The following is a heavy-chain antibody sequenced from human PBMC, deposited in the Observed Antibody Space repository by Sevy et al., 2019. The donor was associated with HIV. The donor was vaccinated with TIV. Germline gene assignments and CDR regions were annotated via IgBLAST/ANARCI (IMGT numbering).Heavy chain of an antibody. CDR2: IYPGDSDT. J-gene: IGHJ3*02. CDR1: GYSFTSYW. D-gene: IGHD2-21*02. V-gene: IGHV5-51*01. CDR3: ARRPAYCGGDCYSDHDAFDI. Sequence: GESLKISCKGSGYSFTSYWIGWVRQMPGKGLEWMGIIYPGDSDTRYSPAFQGQVTISADKSISTAYLQGSSLKASDTAMYYCARRPAYCGGDCYSDHDAFDIWGQGTMVTVSS.